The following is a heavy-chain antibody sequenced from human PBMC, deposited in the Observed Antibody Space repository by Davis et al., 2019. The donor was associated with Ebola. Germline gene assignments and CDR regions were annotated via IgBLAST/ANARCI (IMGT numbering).Heavy chain of an antibody. V-gene: IGHV4-39*02. D-gene: IGHD2-21*01. J-gene: IGHJ5*02. CDR2: IFYSGTP. CDR3: AREETRESIAVWFDP. Sequence: SETLSLTCTVSGASISNTDDYFWAWIRQPPGKGLEWIGSIFYSGTPYYNPSLKSRVTISVDTSKNQFSVSLRSLTAADTAVYYCAREETRESIAVWFDPWGQGTLVTVSS. CDR1: GASISNTDDYF.